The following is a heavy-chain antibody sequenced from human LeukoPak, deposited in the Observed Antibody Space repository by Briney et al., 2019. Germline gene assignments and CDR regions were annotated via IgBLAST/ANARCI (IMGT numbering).Heavy chain of an antibody. CDR1: GYTFTSYG. CDR3: ARGHSYGCWGAFDI. Sequence: ASVKVSCTASGYTFTSYGSSWVRQAPGQGLEWMGWISAYNGNTNYAQKLQGRVTMTTDTSTSTAYMELRSLRSDDTAVYYCARGHSYGCWGAFDIWGQGTMVTVSS. J-gene: IGHJ3*02. CDR2: ISAYNGNT. V-gene: IGHV1-18*01. D-gene: IGHD5-18*01.